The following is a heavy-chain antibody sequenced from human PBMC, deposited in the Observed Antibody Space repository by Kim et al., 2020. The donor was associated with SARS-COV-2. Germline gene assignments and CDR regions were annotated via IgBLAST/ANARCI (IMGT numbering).Heavy chain of an antibody. CDR3: AKRSLIAPTSVGVYYFDL. CDR2: ISGDTLTT. J-gene: IGHJ4*02. CDR1: GFTFGNHA. V-gene: IGHV3-23*01. Sequence: GGSLRLSCVASGFTFGNHAMTWVRQAPGKGLEWVSSISGDTLTTHYADSVKGRFTISRDNSKNTVYLQANSLRVDDTAIYYCAKRSLIAPTSVGVYYFDLGGQGTL. D-gene: IGHD2-21*01.